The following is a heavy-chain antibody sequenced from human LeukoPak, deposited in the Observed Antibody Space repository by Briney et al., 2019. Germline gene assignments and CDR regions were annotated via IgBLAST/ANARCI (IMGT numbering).Heavy chain of an antibody. CDR2: ISGSGGST. D-gene: IGHD3-10*01. J-gene: IGHJ4*02. Sequence: PGGSLRLSCAASGFTFSSYAMSWVRQAPGKGLEWVSAISGSGGSTYYAASVKGRFTISRENSKNTLYLQMNSLRAEDPPVYCCAKFMSERFGELFDYWGQGSLVTVSS. V-gene: IGHV3-23*01. CDR1: GFTFSSYA. CDR3: AKFMSERFGELFDY.